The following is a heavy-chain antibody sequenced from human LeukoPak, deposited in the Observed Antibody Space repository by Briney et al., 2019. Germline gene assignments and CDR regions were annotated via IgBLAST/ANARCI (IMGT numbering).Heavy chain of an antibody. CDR3: ARWQYSSSSAY. Sequence: SETLSRTCTVSGGSISSSTYYWGWIRQPPGKGLEWIGSIYYSGSTYYNPSLTSRVTISVDKSNNQFSLKLSSVTAADTAVYFCARWQYSSSSAYWGQGTLVTVSS. J-gene: IGHJ4*02. CDR2: IYYSGST. D-gene: IGHD6-13*01. CDR1: GGSISSSTYY. V-gene: IGHV4-39*01.